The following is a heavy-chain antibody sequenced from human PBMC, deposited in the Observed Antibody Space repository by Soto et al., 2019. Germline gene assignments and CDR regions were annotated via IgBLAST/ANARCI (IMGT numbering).Heavy chain of an antibody. CDR1: GGAFNNFA. J-gene: IGHJ6*02. D-gene: IGHD2-21*01. CDR3: ARDRVMRGNSYYYGMDV. CDR2: IIPFFSAP. V-gene: IGHV1-69*12. Sequence: QVQLVQSGAEVKKPGSSVKVSCKASGGAFNNFAITWVRQAPGQGLEWLGAIIPFFSAPNYAQKLQGRVTITADESTSTSYIELNSLRSDDTAVYYCARDRVMRGNSYYYGMDVWGQGTTVTVSS.